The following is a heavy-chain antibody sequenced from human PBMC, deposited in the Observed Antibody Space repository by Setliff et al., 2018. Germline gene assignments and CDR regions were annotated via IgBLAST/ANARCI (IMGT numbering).Heavy chain of an antibody. CDR1: GFTFSSYA. J-gene: IGHJ4*02. CDR3: ANHNPAXWAGYTPPIDS. Sequence: GGSLRLSCAASGFTFSSYAMXXFXXXXGXXLEXXXGIXGDSEYIHYRDSVKGRFTISRDXSKXTLYLQMNNLRDEDTAVYYCANHNPAXWAGYTPPIDSXGQGTLVTV. V-gene: IGHV3-23*01. D-gene: IGHD1-1*01. CDR2: IXGDSEYI.